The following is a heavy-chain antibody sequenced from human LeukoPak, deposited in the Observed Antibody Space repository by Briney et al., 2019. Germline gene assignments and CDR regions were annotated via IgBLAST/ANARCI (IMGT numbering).Heavy chain of an antibody. Sequence: SETLSLTCNVSTAPLSIGSYFWRWIRQPTGKGLEWIGYIYYSGSTNYNPSLKSRVTISVDTSKNQFSLKLSSVTAADTAVYYCARDKDAFDIWGQGTTVTVSS. J-gene: IGHJ3*02. CDR2: IYYSGST. CDR1: TAPLSIGSYF. V-gene: IGHV4-61*01. CDR3: ARDKDAFDI.